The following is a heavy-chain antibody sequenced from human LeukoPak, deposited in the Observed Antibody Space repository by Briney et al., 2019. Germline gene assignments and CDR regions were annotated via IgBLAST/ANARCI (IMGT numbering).Heavy chain of an antibody. CDR3: ARAMDMMVIPTAPKIDF. CDR1: GFIFSNYG. CDR2: IWYDGSDK. Sequence: GGSLRLSCAASGFIFSNYGMHWVRQAPGKGLDWVAVIWYDGSDKYYADSVKGRFTTSRDNSKRTLYLQMNSLRADDTAVYYCARAMDMMVIPTAPKIDFWGQGTLVTVSS. D-gene: IGHD2-2*03. J-gene: IGHJ4*02. V-gene: IGHV3-33*01.